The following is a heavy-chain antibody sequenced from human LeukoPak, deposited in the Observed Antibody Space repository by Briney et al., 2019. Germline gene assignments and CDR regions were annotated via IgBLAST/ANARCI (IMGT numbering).Heavy chain of an antibody. Sequence: PSETLSLTCTVSGVSISDYYWSWVRQPPGKGLEWIGYIYYTGSTDYNPSLKSRVTISVDTSKNQFSLKLSSVTAADTAVYYCARWFGTYNWFDPWGQGTLVTVSS. V-gene: IGHV4-59*08. D-gene: IGHD3-10*01. J-gene: IGHJ5*02. CDR1: GVSISDYY. CDR3: ARWFGTYNWFDP. CDR2: IYYTGST.